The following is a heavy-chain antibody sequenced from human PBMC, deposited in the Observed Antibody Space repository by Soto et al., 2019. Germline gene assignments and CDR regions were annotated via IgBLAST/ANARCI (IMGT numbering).Heavy chain of an antibody. Sequence: QLQLQESGPGLVKPSETLSLTCTVSGGSISSSSYYWGWIRQPPGKGLEWIGSIYYSGSTYYNPSLKSRVTISVDRSKTQFSLKLSSVTAADTAVYYCARRARGPYYGSGTNWFDPWGQGTLVTVSS. D-gene: IGHD3-10*01. V-gene: IGHV4-39*01. CDR2: IYYSGST. CDR3: ARRARGPYYGSGTNWFDP. J-gene: IGHJ5*02. CDR1: GGSISSSSYY.